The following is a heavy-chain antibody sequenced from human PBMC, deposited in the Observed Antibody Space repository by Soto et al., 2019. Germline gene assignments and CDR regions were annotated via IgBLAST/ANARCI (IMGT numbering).Heavy chain of an antibody. CDR2: TNAYNGNT. Sequence: QVQLVQSGAEVKKPGASVKVSCKASGYTFTSYGISWVRQAPGQGLEWMVWTNAYNGNTNHAQNLQGRVTMTTDTSTSTAYMELRSLRSDDTSVYYGARDWFGIDYWGQGTLVTVSS. J-gene: IGHJ4*02. CDR1: GYTFTSYG. V-gene: IGHV1-18*01. CDR3: ARDWFGIDY. D-gene: IGHD3-16*01.